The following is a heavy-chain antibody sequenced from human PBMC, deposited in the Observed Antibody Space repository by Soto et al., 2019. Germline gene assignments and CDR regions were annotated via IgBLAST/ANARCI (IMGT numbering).Heavy chain of an antibody. CDR3: ASARLHYRTIDF. V-gene: IGHV4-30-4*01. J-gene: IGHJ4*02. D-gene: IGHD4-4*01. CDR2: IYDSGAT. Sequence: SETLSLTCTVSGGSISSGDYCWTWIRQPPGKGLEWIGYIYDSGATYDNPSLRNRLTISVDTSRNQFSLKLSFVTAADTAVYYCASARLHYRTIDFWGQGTLVTSPQ. CDR1: GGSISSGDYC.